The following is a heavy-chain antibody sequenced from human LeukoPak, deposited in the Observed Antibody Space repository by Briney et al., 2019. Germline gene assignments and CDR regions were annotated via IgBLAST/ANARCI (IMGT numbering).Heavy chain of an antibody. V-gene: IGHV3-7*01. CDR3: ARSSTAMVYFDY. CDR1: GFTFRSYW. J-gene: IGHJ4*02. Sequence: GGSLRLSCAASGFTFRSYWMAWVRQAPGKGLEWVANIKTDGYDKYYVDSLKGRFTISRDNAKNSLYLQMNSLRAEDTAVYYCARSSTAMVYFDYWGQGTLVTVSS. CDR2: IKTDGYDK. D-gene: IGHD5-18*01.